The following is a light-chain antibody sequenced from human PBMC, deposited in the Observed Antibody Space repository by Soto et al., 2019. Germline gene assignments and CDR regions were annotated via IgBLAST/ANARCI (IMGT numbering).Light chain of an antibody. CDR3: QQYNNWPRT. V-gene: IGKV3-15*01. CDR2: AAS. J-gene: IGKJ1*01. CDR1: QSVRSN. Sequence: EIVMTHSPATLSVSPGELATLSCRASQSVRSNLAWYQQRPGQAPRLLIYAASTRATGIPARFSGSGSGTEFTLIIDSLQSEDFAVYYCQQYNNWPRTFGQGTKVDIK.